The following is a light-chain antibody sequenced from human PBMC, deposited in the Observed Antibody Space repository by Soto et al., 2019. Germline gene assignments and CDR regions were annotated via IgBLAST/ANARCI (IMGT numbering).Light chain of an antibody. CDR3: QQYNDFQYS. CDR2: KAT. J-gene: IGKJ2*01. CDR1: QNIGSC. V-gene: IGKV1-5*03. Sequence: DIQMTQSPSTLSASVGDGVTITCRASQNIGSCLAWYQQKPGEAPNLLISKATNLQSGVPSRFSGSGSGTVFSLTISSQQPVDSATYFCQQYNDFQYSFGPGTKLDI.